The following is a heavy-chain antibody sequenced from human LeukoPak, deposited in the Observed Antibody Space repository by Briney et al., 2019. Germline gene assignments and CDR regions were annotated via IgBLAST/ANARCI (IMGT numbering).Heavy chain of an antibody. J-gene: IGHJ4*02. CDR3: ASNSFDWFDDY. CDR1: GGSISSGDYY. Sequence: SETLSLTCTVSGGSISSGDYYWSWIRQPPGKGLEWIGYIYYSGSTYYNPSLKSRVTISVDTSKNQFSLKLSSVTAADTAVYYCASNSFDWFDDYWGQGTLVTVSS. D-gene: IGHD3-9*01. CDR2: IYYSGST. V-gene: IGHV4-30-4*01.